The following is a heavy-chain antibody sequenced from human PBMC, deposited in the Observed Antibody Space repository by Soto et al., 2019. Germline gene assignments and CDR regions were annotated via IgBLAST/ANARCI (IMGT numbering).Heavy chain of an antibody. V-gene: IGHV3-33*01. Sequence: QVQLVESGGGVVQPGRSLRLSCAASGFTFSSYGMHWVRQAPGKGLEWVAVIWYDGSNKYYADSVKGRFTISRDNSKNTLYLQMNSLRAEDTAVYYCARDTTRNPRAGMGYWGQGTLVTVSS. D-gene: IGHD1-1*01. J-gene: IGHJ4*02. CDR2: IWYDGSNK. CDR1: GFTFSSYG. CDR3: ARDTTRNPRAGMGY.